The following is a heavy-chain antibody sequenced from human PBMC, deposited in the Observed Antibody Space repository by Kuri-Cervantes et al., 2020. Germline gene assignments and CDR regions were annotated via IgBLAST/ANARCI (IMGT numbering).Heavy chain of an antibody. Sequence: SETLSLTCAVYGGAFRGYYWNWIRQSPGGGLEWIGEINHSGSTNYNPSLKSRATISVDTSKNQFPLNLNSVTAADTAAYYCSRGGGVPAAIGDLDYWGQGTQVTVSS. CDR1: GGAFRGYY. CDR3: SRGGGVPAAIGDLDY. CDR2: INHSGST. V-gene: IGHV4-34*01. D-gene: IGHD2-2*01. J-gene: IGHJ4*02.